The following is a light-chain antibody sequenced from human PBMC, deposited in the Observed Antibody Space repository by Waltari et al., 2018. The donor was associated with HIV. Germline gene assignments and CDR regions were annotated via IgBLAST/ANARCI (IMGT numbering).Light chain of an antibody. V-gene: IGLV1-40*01. CDR2: GNS. CDR3: QSYDSSLEV. CDR1: SSNIGAGYD. Sequence: QSVLTQPPSVSGAPGQRVTISCTGSSSNIGAGYDVHWYQQLPGTAPKLLIHGNSNRPPGVPNRCSGSKSGTSASLAITGLQAEDEADYYCQSYDSSLEVFGTGTKVTVL. J-gene: IGLJ1*01.